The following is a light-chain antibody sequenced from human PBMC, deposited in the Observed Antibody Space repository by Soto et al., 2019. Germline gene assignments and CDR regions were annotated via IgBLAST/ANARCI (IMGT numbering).Light chain of an antibody. V-gene: IGLV2-14*03. J-gene: IGLJ3*02. CDR1: SSDVGAYNY. CDR2: DVT. CDR3: SSYTPSSNLV. Sequence: QSALTQPASVSGSPGQSITISCTGTSSDVGAYNYVSWYQQLPDKAPKLMIYDVTYRPSGVSNRFSGSKSGNTASLTISGLQAEDEADYFCSSYTPSSNLVFGGGTKVTVL.